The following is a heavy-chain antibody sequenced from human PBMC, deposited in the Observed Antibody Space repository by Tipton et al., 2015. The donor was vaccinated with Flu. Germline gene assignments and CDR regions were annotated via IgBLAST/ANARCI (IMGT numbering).Heavy chain of an antibody. D-gene: IGHD3-10*01. CDR2: INPNSGGT. J-gene: IGHJ6*02. CDR3: ARGTTMVRGVIITDYYYGMDV. Sequence: QVHLVQSGAEVKKPGASVKVSCKASGYTFTGYYMHWVRQAPGQGLEWMGWINPNSGGTNYAQKFQGWVTMTRDTSISTAYMELSRLRSDDTAVYYCARGTTMVRGVIITDYYYGMDVWGQGTTVTVSS. CDR1: GYTFTGYY. V-gene: IGHV1-2*04.